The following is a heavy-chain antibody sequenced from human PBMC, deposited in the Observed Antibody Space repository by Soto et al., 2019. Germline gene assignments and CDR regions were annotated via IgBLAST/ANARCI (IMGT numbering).Heavy chain of an antibody. CDR3: AKDGRYSSGWLTPYFDY. Sequence: GGSLRLSCAASGFTFDDYAMHWVRQAPGKGLEWVSGISWNSGSIGYADSVKGRFTISRDNAKNSLYLQMNSLRAEDTALYYCAKDGRYSSGWLTPYFDYWGQGTLVTVSS. CDR1: GFTFDDYA. D-gene: IGHD6-19*01. V-gene: IGHV3-9*01. CDR2: ISWNSGSI. J-gene: IGHJ4*02.